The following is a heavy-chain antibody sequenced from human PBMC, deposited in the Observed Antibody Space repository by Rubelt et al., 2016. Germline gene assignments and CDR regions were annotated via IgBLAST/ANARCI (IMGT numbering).Heavy chain of an antibody. Sequence: AHIFSNDEKSYSTSLKSRLTISKDTSKSQVVLTMTNMDPVDTATYYCARIPEHWGQGTLVTVSS. J-gene: IGHJ4*02. CDR3: ARIPEH. CDR2: IFSNDEK. V-gene: IGHV2-26*01.